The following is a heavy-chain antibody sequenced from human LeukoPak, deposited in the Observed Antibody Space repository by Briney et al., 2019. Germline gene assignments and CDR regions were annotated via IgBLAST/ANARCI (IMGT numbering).Heavy chain of an antibody. D-gene: IGHD4-17*01. J-gene: IGHJ4*02. CDR3: AKSNLRSYGDYGAQGAFEY. CDR2: ISGSGGGI. CDR1: GFTFSSYA. Sequence: GGSLRLSCAASGFTFSSYAMSWVRRAPGKGLEWVSGISGSGGGIYYADSVQGRFTISRDNSKNTLYLQMNSLRAEDTAVYYCAKSNLRSYGDYGAQGAFEYWGQGTLVTVSS. V-gene: IGHV3-23*01.